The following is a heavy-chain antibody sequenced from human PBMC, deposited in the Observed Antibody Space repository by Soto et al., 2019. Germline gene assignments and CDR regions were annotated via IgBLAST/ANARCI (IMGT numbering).Heavy chain of an antibody. D-gene: IGHD3-16*01. CDR3: ASVTFGGIVLAH. V-gene: IGHV4-59*01. Sequence: PSETQSVTCTVSAASFSKYYWTWIRQPPGKGLEWIGYIYFNGKTKCNPSLEGRLPISIDTSKKEFSLTLTSVTAADAAVVYCASVTFGGIVLAHWGQGTLVPVSS. CDR2: IYFNGKT. CDR1: AASFSKYY. J-gene: IGHJ4*02.